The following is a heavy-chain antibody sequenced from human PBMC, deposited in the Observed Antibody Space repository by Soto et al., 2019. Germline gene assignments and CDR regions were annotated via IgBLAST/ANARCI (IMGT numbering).Heavy chain of an antibody. CDR2: IYYSGST. CDR1: GGSISSGGYY. D-gene: IGHD4-4*01. Sequence: SETLSLTCTVSGGSISSGGYYWSWIRQHPGKGLEWIGYIYYSGSTYYNPSLKSRVTISVDTSKNQFSLKLSPVTAADTAVYYCARAGGLMTTIDYWGQGTLVTVSS. CDR3: ARAGGLMTTIDY. V-gene: IGHV4-31*03. J-gene: IGHJ4*02.